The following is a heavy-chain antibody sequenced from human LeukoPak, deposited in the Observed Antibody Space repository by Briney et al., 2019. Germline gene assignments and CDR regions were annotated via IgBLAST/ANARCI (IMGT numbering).Heavy chain of an antibody. V-gene: IGHV4-4*07. CDR2: IFVSEST. J-gene: IGHJ4*02. D-gene: IGHD6-25*01. Sequence: SETLSLTCTVSGGSLNNYFWSWIRQPAGKGLEWIGRIFVSESTNYNPSLKSRVTMSIDSTKNRFSLKVTSVTAADTAVYYCARGENVRSSSGHLDHWGQGILVTVSS. CDR3: ARGENVRSSSGHLDH. CDR1: GGSLNNYF.